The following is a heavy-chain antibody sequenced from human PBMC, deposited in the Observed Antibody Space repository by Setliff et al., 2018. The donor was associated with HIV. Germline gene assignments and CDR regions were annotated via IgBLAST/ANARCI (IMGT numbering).Heavy chain of an antibody. CDR2: MNPNSGNT. CDR3: ARARRDSYDRGGRNHYYIDV. CDR1: GYTFTNSD. D-gene: IGHD3-22*01. J-gene: IGHJ6*03. V-gene: IGHV1-8*02. Sequence: ASVKVSCKASGYTFTNSDINWVRQATGQGLEWMGWMNPNSGNTGYAQKFQGRVTMTRDASISTAYMELNTLKFEDTAVYYCARARRDSYDRGGRNHYYIDVWGKGTTVTVSS.